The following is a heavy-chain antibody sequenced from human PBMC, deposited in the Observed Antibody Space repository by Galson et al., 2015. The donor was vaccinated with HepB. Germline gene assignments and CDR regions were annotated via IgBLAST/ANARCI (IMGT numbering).Heavy chain of an antibody. CDR3: ARHDVEGHGLGGLIVLVVLPAATEG. D-gene: IGHD2-2*01. J-gene: IGHJ6*02. Sequence: QSGAEVKKPGESLKISCKASGYSFTNYWIGWVRQMPGKGLEWMGIIYPGDSDTRYSPSFQGQVTISADKSISTAFLQWSSLKASDTAMYFCARHDVEGHGLGGLIVLVVLPAATEGWGQGTTATGTS. CDR2: IYPGDSDT. CDR1: GYSFTNYW. V-gene: IGHV5-51*01.